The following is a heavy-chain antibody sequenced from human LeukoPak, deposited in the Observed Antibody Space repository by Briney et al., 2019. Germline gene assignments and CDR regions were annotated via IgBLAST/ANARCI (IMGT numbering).Heavy chain of an antibody. CDR1: GGSIGSSSYY. Sequence: SETLSLTCTVSGGSIGSSSYYWGWIRQPPGKGLEWIGSIYYSGSTYYNPSLKSRVTISVDTSKNQFSLKLSSVTAADTAVYYCARAYSSGPFQHWGQGTLVTVSS. CDR2: IYYSGST. V-gene: IGHV4-39*07. J-gene: IGHJ1*01. CDR3: ARAYSSGPFQH. D-gene: IGHD6-19*01.